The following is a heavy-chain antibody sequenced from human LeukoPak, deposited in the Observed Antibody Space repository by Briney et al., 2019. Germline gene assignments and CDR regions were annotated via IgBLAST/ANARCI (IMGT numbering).Heavy chain of an antibody. CDR3: AGAHYSSGWYVGRGYYFDY. D-gene: IGHD6-19*01. Sequence: GGSLRLSCAASGFTVSSNYMSWGRQVPGKGLEGVSVIYSGGSTYYADSVKGRFTISRDTSKNTLYLQMNSMRAEGTAVYYCAGAHYSSGWYVGRGYYFDYWGQGTLVTVSS. V-gene: IGHV3-66*02. J-gene: IGHJ4*02. CDR2: IYSGGST. CDR1: GFTVSSNY.